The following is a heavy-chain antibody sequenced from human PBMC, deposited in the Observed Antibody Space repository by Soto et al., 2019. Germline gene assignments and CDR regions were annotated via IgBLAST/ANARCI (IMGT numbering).Heavy chain of an antibody. J-gene: IGHJ4*02. D-gene: IGHD3-22*01. Sequence: GGSLRLSCAASGFTFSSYSMNWVRQAPGKGLEWVSSISSSSSYIYYADSVKGRFTISRDNAKNSLYLQMNSLRAEDTAVYYCARDPYYYDSSGYRPLDYWGQGTLVTVSS. CDR1: GFTFSSYS. CDR3: ARDPYYYDSSGYRPLDY. CDR2: ISSSSSYI. V-gene: IGHV3-21*01.